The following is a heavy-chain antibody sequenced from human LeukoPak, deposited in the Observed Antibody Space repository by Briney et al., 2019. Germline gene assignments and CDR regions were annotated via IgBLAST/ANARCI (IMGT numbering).Heavy chain of an antibody. Sequence: PSETLSLTCTVSGGSISSYYWSWIRQPPGKGLEWIGYIYYSGSTNYNPSLKSRVTISVDTSKNQFSLKLSSVTAADTAVYYCARQDYDILTGYYKLDYWGQGTPVTVSS. V-gene: IGHV4-59*08. CDR3: ARQDYDILTGYYKLDY. CDR1: GGSISSYY. D-gene: IGHD3-9*01. CDR2: IYYSGST. J-gene: IGHJ4*02.